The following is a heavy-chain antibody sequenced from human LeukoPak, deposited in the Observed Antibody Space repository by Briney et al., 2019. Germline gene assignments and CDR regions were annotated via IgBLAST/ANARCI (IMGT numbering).Heavy chain of an antibody. J-gene: IGHJ5*02. CDR2: IYYSGST. D-gene: IGHD2-21*02. V-gene: IGHV4-59*01. CDR3: ARESIAYCGGDCYSWFDP. Sequence: SETLSLTCTVSGGSISSYYWSWIRQPPGKGLEWIGYIYYSGSTNYNPSLKSRVTISVDTSKNQFSLKLSSVTAADTAVYYCARESIAYCGGDCYSWFDPWGQGTLVTVSS. CDR1: GGSISSYY.